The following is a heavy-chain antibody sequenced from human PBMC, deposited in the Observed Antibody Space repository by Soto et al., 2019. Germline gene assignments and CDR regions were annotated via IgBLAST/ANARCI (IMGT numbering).Heavy chain of an antibody. V-gene: IGHV3-23*01. CDR2: TSGSGGLT. CDR1: GFTFSNYA. J-gene: IGHJ6*02. Sequence: EVQLLESGGGLVQPGGSLRLSCAASGFTFSNYAMNWVRQAPGKGLEWVSATSGSGGLTFYADSVKGRFTISRDNSKDTLYLHMNSLSAEDTAVYYCAKKIGVQLRSIHGMDVWGQGTTVTVSS. CDR3: AKKIGVQLRSIHGMDV. D-gene: IGHD3-3*01.